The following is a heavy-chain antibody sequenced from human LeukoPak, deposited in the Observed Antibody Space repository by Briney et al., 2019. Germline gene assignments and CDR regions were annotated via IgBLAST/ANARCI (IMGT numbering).Heavy chain of an antibody. D-gene: IGHD3-16*01. CDR2: IYSDGSRT. J-gene: IGHJ3*02. CDR1: GFTFSSSA. V-gene: IGHV3-74*01. CDR3: ARRGRGGAFDI. Sequence: PGGSLRLSCAASGFTFSSSAMNWVRQGPGKGLVWLSRIYSDGSRTNYADSVKGRFTISGDNAKNTLYLQMNSLRAEDTAVYYCARRGRGGAFDIWGQGTMVTVSS.